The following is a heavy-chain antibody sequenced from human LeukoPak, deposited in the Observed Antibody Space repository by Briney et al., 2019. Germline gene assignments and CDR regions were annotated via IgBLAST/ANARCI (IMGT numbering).Heavy chain of an antibody. Sequence: ASVKVSCKASGYTFSSYGISWVRQAPGQGLEWMGWINTYNDNTNYAQKLQGRVTMTTDTSTTTAYMELRSLRSDDTAVYYCARGGPYRRDGYNFIAFDIWGQGTMVTVSS. CDR3: ARGGPYRRDGYNFIAFDI. V-gene: IGHV1-18*01. J-gene: IGHJ3*02. D-gene: IGHD5-24*01. CDR2: INTYNDNT. CDR1: GYTFSSYG.